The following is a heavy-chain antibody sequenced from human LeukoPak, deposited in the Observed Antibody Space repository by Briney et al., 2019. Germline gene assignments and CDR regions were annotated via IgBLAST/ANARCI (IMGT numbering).Heavy chain of an antibody. CDR1: GGTFSSYA. CDR3: ARGVGGARLLFSFDY. Sequence: SVKVSCKASGGTFSSYAISWVRQAPGQGLEWMGGIIPIFGTANYAQKFQGRVTITTDESTSPAYMELSSLRSEDTAVYYCARGVGGARLLFSFDYWGQGTLVTVSS. J-gene: IGHJ4*02. D-gene: IGHD1-26*01. CDR2: IIPIFGTA. V-gene: IGHV1-69*05.